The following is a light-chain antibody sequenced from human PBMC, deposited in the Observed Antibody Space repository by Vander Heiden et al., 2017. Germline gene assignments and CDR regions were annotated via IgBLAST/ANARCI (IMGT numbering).Light chain of an antibody. Sequence: SLSSPPGQRVTISCTGSSSNIGAGYDVHWYQQLPGTAPKLLIYGNSNRPSGVPDRFSGSKSGTSASLAITGLQAEDEADYDCQSYDSSLSGAYVFGTGTKVTVL. J-gene: IGLJ1*01. CDR3: QSYDSSLSGAYV. V-gene: IGLV1-40*01. CDR1: SSNIGAGYD. CDR2: GNS.